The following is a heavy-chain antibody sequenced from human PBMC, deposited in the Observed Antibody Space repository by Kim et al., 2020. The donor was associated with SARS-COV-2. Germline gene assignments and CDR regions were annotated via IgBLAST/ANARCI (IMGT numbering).Heavy chain of an antibody. J-gene: IGHJ4*02. CDR3: ASMQHQRITMVRGEAHFDY. CDR1: GFTFSSYA. Sequence: GGSLRLSCAASGFTFSSYAMSWVRQAPGKGLEWVSAISGSGGSTYYADSVKGRFTISRDNSKNTLYLQMNSLRAEDTAVYYCASMQHQRITMVRGEAHFDYWGQGTLVTVSS. CDR2: ISGSGGST. V-gene: IGHV3-23*01. D-gene: IGHD3-10*01.